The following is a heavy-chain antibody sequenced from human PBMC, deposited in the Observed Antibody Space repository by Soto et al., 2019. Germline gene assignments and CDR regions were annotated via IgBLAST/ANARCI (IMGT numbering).Heavy chain of an antibody. Sequence: PSETLSLTCTVSGGSISSSSYYWGWIRQPPGKGLEWIGSIYYSGSTYYNPSLKSRVTISVDTSKNQFSLKLSSVTAADTAVYYCARETPTSSGWYRFDYWGQGTLVTVSS. CDR3: ARETPTSSGWYRFDY. D-gene: IGHD6-19*01. V-gene: IGHV4-39*07. CDR2: IYYSGST. J-gene: IGHJ4*02. CDR1: GGSISSSSYY.